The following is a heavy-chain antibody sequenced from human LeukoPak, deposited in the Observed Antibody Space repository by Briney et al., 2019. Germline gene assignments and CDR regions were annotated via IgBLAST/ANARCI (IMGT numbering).Heavy chain of an antibody. V-gene: IGHV3-21*01. Sequence: EGSLRLSCAASGFTFSSYSMNWVRQAPGKGLEWVLSISSSSSYIYYADSVKGRFTISRDNAKNSLYLRINSLRAEDTSVCYCARDVLGALGYWGQGALVTVSS. CDR1: GFTFSSYS. D-gene: IGHD2-15*01. J-gene: IGHJ4*02. CDR3: ARDVLGALGY. CDR2: ISSSSSYI.